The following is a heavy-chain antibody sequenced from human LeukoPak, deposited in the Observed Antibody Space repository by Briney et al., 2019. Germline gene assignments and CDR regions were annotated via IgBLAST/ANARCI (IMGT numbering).Heavy chain of an antibody. CDR3: ARVPGYYDSSGYVSLDY. Sequence: ASVKVSCTASGYTFTSYGISWVRQAPGQGLEWMGWISAYNGNTNYAQKLQGRVTMTTDTSTSTAYMELRSLRSDDTAVYYCARVPGYYDSSGYVSLDYWGQGTLVTVSS. J-gene: IGHJ4*02. CDR2: ISAYNGNT. V-gene: IGHV1-18*01. CDR1: GYTFTSYG. D-gene: IGHD3-22*01.